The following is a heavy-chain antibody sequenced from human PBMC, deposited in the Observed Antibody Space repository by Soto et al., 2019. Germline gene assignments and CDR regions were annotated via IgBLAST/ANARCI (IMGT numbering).Heavy chain of an antibody. CDR3: AKGDSYYYYMDV. CDR2: ISGSGGST. Sequence: EVQLLESGGGLVQPGGSLRLSCAASGFTFSSYAMSWVRQAPGKGLEWVSAISGSGGSTYYADSVKGRFTISRDNSKNTLYLKMNSLRAEDTAVYYCAKGDSYYYYMDVWGKGTTVTVSS. V-gene: IGHV3-23*01. J-gene: IGHJ6*03. CDR1: GFTFSSYA.